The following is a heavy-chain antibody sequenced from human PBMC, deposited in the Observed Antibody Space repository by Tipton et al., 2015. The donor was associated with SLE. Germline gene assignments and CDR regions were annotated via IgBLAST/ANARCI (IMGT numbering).Heavy chain of an antibody. J-gene: IGHJ4*02. V-gene: IGHV3-21*04. CDR1: GFTFSRYT. CDR3: AKSQGLTLLRGEDIDY. Sequence: GSLRLSCAASGFTFSRYTMSWVRQAPGKGLEWVSSISSSSNYIYFADSMKGRFTISKDNSKNTLYLQMNSLRAEDTAVYYCAKSQGLTLLRGEDIDYWGQGTQATVSS. CDR2: ISSSSNYI. D-gene: IGHD2-15*01.